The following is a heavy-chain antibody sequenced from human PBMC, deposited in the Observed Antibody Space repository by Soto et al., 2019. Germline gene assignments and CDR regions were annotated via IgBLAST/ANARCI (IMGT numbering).Heavy chain of an antibody. CDR3: ASITGTENFDY. CDR2: IWYDGSNK. J-gene: IGHJ4*02. Sequence: GGSLRLSCAASGFTFSSYGMHWVRQAPGKGLEWVAVIWYDGSNKYYADSVKGRFTISRDNSKNTLYLQMNSLRAEDTAVYYCASITGTENFDYWGQGTLVTVSS. V-gene: IGHV3-33*01. CDR1: GFTFSSYG. D-gene: IGHD1-20*01.